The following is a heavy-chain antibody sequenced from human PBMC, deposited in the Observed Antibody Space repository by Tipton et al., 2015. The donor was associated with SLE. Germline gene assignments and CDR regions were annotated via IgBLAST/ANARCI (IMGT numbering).Heavy chain of an antibody. CDR1: GGSFSGNY. J-gene: IGHJ2*01. V-gene: IGHV4-34*01. CDR2: INHSGGT. Sequence: GLVKPSETLSLTCAVSGGSFSGNYLNWIRQSPGKGLEWIGEINHSGGTNYNPSLKSRVTISVDKNEVSLKVRFVTAADTAVYYCARRVDFWSYWFFDIWGRSTPVSVSS. D-gene: IGHD3-3*01. CDR3: ARRVDFWSYWFFDI.